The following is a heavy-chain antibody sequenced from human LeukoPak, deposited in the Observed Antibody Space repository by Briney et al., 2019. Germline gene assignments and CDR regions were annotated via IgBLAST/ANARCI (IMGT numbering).Heavy chain of an antibody. D-gene: IGHD6-19*01. CDR3: ARLNNGYSSGWYGLQYYYGMDV. CDR2: INHSGST. CDR1: GGSISGYY. J-gene: IGHJ6*02. V-gene: IGHV4-34*01. Sequence: SETLSLTCTVSGGSISGYYWSWIRQPPGKGLEWIGEINHSGSTNYNPSLKSRVTISVDTSKNQFSLKLSSVTAADTAVYYCARLNNGYSSGWYGLQYYYGMDVWGQGTTVTVS.